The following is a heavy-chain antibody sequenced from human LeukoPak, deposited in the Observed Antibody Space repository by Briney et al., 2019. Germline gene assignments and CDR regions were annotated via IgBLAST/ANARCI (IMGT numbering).Heavy chain of an antibody. CDR2: ISRSDGTT. D-gene: IGHD3-3*01. V-gene: IGHV3-23*01. J-gene: IGHJ6*03. CDR1: GFTFSSYA. Sequence: GGSLRLSCAGSGFTFSSYAMTWVRQAPGTGLEWVSSISRSDGTTYYADSVKGRFTISRDNSKNTLFLQMNSLRAEDTAVYFCAKLGGEARFLEYLRTNYYYYYYYMDVWGKGTTVTVSS. CDR3: AKLGGEARFLEYLRTNYYYYYYYMDV.